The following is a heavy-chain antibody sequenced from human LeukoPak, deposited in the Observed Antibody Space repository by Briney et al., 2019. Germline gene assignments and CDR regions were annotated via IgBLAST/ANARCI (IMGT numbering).Heavy chain of an antibody. V-gene: IGHV3-7*01. CDR2: IKQDGSEK. CDR1: GFSFSSYA. Sequence: PGGSLRLSCATSGFSFSSYAMSWVRQAPGKGLEWVANIKQDGSEKYYVDSVKGRFTISRDNAKNSLYLQLNSLRAEDTAVYYCARERYYYDSSGYYYRGINRYYFDYWGQGTLVTVSS. CDR3: ARERYYYDSSGYYYRGINRYYFDY. J-gene: IGHJ4*02. D-gene: IGHD3-22*01.